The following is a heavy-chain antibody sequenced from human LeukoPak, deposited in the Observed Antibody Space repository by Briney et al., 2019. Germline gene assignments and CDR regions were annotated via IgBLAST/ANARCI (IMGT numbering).Heavy chain of an antibody. Sequence: SETLSHTCTVSGGSISSYYWSWIRQPPGKGLEWIGYIYYSGSTNYNPSLKSRVTISVDTSKNQFSLKLSSVTAADTAVYYCARHYGDYVGYDYWGQGTLVTVSS. J-gene: IGHJ4*02. CDR2: IYYSGST. D-gene: IGHD4-17*01. CDR3: ARHYGDYVGYDY. CDR1: GGSISSYY. V-gene: IGHV4-59*01.